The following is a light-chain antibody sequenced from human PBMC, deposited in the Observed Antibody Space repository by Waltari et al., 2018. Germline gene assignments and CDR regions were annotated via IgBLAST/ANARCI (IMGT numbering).Light chain of an antibody. V-gene: IGKV3-15*01. Sequence: EIVMTQSPATLSVSPGDRATLSCRARQSVNSNLAWYQQKPGQAPRLLIYGASTRATGIPARCGGSGSGTEFTLTISSLQVDDVAIYYCQQYNKWLWTFGQGTKVEI. J-gene: IGKJ1*01. CDR2: GAS. CDR3: QQYNKWLWT. CDR1: QSVNSN.